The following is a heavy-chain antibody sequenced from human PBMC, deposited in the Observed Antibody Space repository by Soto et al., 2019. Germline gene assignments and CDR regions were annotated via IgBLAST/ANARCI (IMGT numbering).Heavy chain of an antibody. CDR3: AIAREYCTNGVCYNYYYGLDV. V-gene: IGHV3-23*01. D-gene: IGHD2-8*01. CDR2: ISGSGGST. J-gene: IGHJ6*02. Sequence: EVQLLESGGGLVQPGGSLRLSCAASGFTFSSYAMSWVRQAPGKGLEWVSAISGSGGSTYYADSVKGRFTISRDNSKNTLYLQMNSLRAEDTAVYYCAIAREYCTNGVCYNYYYGLDVWGQGTTVTVSS. CDR1: GFTFSSYA.